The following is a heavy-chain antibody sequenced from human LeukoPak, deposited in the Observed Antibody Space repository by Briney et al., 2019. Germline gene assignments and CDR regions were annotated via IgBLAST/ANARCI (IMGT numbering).Heavy chain of an antibody. V-gene: IGHV3-43*01. D-gene: IGHD5-24*01. J-gene: IGHJ4*02. CDR2: ITWDGDST. CDR3: AKPVSTAGYNQGFDY. Sequence: GRSLRLSCAASGFTFDDYTMHWVRQPPGKGLDWVSLITWDGDSTYYADSVKGRFTISRDNSKTSLYLQMDSLRTEDTALYYCAKPVSTAGYNQGFDYWGQGTLVTVSS. CDR1: GFTFDDYT.